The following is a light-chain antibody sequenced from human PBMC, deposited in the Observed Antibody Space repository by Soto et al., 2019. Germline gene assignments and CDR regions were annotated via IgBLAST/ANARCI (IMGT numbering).Light chain of an antibody. CDR3: SSYTSSSTQV. CDR1: SSDVGSYNY. V-gene: IGLV2-14*03. J-gene: IGLJ3*02. CDR2: DVS. Sequence: QSVLTQPASVSGSPGQSITISCTGTSSDVGSYNYVSWYQHHPGKAPKLMIYDVSSRPSGVSNRFSASKSGNTASLTISGLQAEDEADYYCSSYTSSSTQVFGGGTQLTVL.